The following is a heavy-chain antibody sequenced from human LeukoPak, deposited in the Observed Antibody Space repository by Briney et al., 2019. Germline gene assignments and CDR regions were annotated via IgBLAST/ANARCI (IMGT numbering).Heavy chain of an antibody. Sequence: SETLSLTYTVSDGSISSYYWSWIRQPPGKGLEWIAFIYYTGSTDYNPSPKSRVTISVDTSKKQFSLNLSSVTAADTAVYYCARGVVAALWAFDMWGQGTMVTVSS. CDR1: DGSISSYY. V-gene: IGHV4-59*01. CDR2: IYYTGST. D-gene: IGHD6-13*01. CDR3: ARGVVAALWAFDM. J-gene: IGHJ3*02.